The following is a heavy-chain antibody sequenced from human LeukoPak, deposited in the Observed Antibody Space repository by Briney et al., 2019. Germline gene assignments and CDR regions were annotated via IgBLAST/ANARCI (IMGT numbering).Heavy chain of an antibody. V-gene: IGHV3-21*01. CDR1: GFTFSSYS. CDR2: ISSSSSYT. D-gene: IGHD7-27*01. CDR3: ARDRKLGY. Sequence: GGSLRLSCAASGFTFSSYSMNWVRQAPGKGLEWVSSISSSSSYTYYADSVKGRFTISRDNAKNSLYLQVNSLRAEDTAVYYCARDRKLGYWGQGTLVTVSS. J-gene: IGHJ4*02.